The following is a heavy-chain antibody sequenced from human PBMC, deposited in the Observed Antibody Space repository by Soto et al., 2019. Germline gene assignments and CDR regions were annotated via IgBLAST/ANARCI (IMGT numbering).Heavy chain of an antibody. D-gene: IGHD1-26*01. CDR3: AKCDGYYDAFDI. CDR2: ISGSGGST. V-gene: IGHV3-23*01. CDR1: GFTFSSYA. Sequence: PGGSLRLSCAASGFTFSSYAMIWVRQAPGKGLEWVSAISGSGGSTYYADSVKGRFTISRDNSKNTLYLQMNSLRAEDTAVYYCAKCDGYYDAFDIWGQGTMVTVSS. J-gene: IGHJ3*02.